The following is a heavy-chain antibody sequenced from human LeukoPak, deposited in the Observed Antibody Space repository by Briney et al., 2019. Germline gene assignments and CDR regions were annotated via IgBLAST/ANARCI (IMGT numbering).Heavy chain of an antibody. CDR3: AKDRGDGVLIGDTAMVEEDY. CDR2: ISSSGSTI. CDR1: GFTFSDYY. Sequence: GGSLRLSCAASGFTFSDYYMSWIRQAPGKGLEWVSYISSSGSTIYYADSVKGRFTISRDNSKNTLYLQMNSLRAEDTAVYYCAKDRGDGVLIGDTAMVEEDYWGQGTLVTVSS. J-gene: IGHJ4*02. D-gene: IGHD5-18*01. V-gene: IGHV3-11*01.